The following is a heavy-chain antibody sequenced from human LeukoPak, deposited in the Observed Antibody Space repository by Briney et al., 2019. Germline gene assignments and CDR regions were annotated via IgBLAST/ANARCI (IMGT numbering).Heavy chain of an antibody. CDR3: ARNPITLVRGGNWFDP. V-gene: IGHV4-59*01. D-gene: IGHD3-10*01. CDR2: TYYSGST. Sequence: PSETLSLTCTVSGGSISSYYWSWIRQPPGKGLEWIGYTYYSGSTTYNPSLKSRVTISIDTSKNHFSLKLSSVTAADTAVYYCARNPITLVRGGNWFDPWGQGTLVTVSS. CDR1: GGSISSYY. J-gene: IGHJ5*02.